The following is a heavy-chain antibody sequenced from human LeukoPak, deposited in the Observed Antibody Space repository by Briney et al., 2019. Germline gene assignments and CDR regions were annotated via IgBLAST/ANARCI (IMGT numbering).Heavy chain of an antibody. CDR1: GGSISSYY. Sequence: SETLSLTCTVSGGSISSYYWSWTRQPAGKGLEWIGRIYSSGSTNYNPSLKSLVSMSVDTSKNQFSLKLSSVTAADTAVYYCARDFWSGRNDYWGQGTLVTVSS. D-gene: IGHD3-3*01. CDR3: ARDFWSGRNDY. V-gene: IGHV4-4*07. J-gene: IGHJ4*02. CDR2: IYSSGST.